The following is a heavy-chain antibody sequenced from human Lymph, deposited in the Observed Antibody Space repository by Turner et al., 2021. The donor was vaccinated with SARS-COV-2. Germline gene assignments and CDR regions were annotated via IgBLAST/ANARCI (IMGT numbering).Heavy chain of an antibody. CDR3: ARQPGFYRGSDSCSFDI. CDR2: IYYSGNT. Sequence: LPLQASGPRMAKPSESVSLPCPDSGGSISSSSYYWGWIRQPPGKGLEWIGNIYYSGNTYYDSSLKSRVTISVDTSKNQFSLKLSSVTAADTAVYYCARQPGFYRGSDSCSFDIWGQGTMVTVSS. V-gene: IGHV4-39*01. D-gene: IGHD1-26*01. CDR1: GGSISSSSYY. J-gene: IGHJ3*02.